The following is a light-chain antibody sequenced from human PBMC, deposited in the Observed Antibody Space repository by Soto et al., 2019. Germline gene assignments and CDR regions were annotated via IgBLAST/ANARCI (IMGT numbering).Light chain of an antibody. CDR2: DAS. J-gene: IGKJ1*01. CDR3: QQYGSSPWT. CDR1: QSVTTF. Sequence: EIVLTQSPATLSLSPGERATLSCRASQSVTTFLAWYQQKPDQAPRLLIYDASTRATGIPARFSGSGSGTDFTLTISRLEPEDFAVYYCQQYGSSPWTFGQGTKVEIK. V-gene: IGKV3-20*01.